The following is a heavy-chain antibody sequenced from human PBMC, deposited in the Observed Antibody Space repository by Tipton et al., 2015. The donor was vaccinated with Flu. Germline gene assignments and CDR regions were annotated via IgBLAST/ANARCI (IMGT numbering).Heavy chain of an antibody. CDR3: VRGSGSGTYVIFYF. D-gene: IGHD3-10*01. CDR1: GGSISSGSYF. V-gene: IGHV4-61*02. CDR2: VYASGST. Sequence: TLSLTCIVSGGSISSGSYFWSWNRQPAGKGLVWSGRVYASGSTNYNPSLQSSVTMSVDKSKNAFSLKLSSVTDADTAVYYCVRGSGSGTYVIFYFWGPGTLLTVSS. J-gene: IGHJ4*02.